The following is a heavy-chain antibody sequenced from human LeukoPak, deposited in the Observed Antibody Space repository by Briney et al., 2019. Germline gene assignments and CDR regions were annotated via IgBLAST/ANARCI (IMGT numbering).Heavy chain of an antibody. CDR1: GGSISSSNW. Sequence: PSGTLSLTCAVSGGSISSSNWWSWVRQPPGKGLEWIGEIYHSGSTNYNPSLKSRVTISVDKSKNQFSLKLSSVTAADTAVYYCAREPGITMVRGVIPRQDYWYFDLWGRGTLGTVSS. V-gene: IGHV4-4*02. CDR2: IYHSGST. CDR3: AREPGITMVRGVIPRQDYWYFDL. J-gene: IGHJ2*01. D-gene: IGHD3-10*01.